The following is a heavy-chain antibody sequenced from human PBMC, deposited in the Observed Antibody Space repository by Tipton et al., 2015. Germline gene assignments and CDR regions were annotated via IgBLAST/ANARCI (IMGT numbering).Heavy chain of an antibody. V-gene: IGHV4-38-2*02. CDR2: IYYSGST. J-gene: IGHJ5*02. CDR1: AYSISSDYY. Sequence: TLSLTCAVSAYSISSDYYWGWIRQPPGMGLEWIGYIYYSGSTNYNPSLKSRVTISVDTSKNQFSLQLNSVTPEDTAVYYCARDGSGSLPWFDPWGQGPLVTVSS. CDR3: ARDGSGSLPWFDP. D-gene: IGHD3-10*01.